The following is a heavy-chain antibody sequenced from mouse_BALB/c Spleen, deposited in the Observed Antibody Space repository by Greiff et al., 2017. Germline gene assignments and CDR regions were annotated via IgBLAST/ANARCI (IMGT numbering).Heavy chain of an antibody. CDR3: ARGDDGYVGFAY. Sequence: EVKVVESGGGLVKPGGSLKLSCAASGFTFSSYAMSWVRQTPEKRLEWVASISSGGSTYYPDSVKGRFTISRDNARNILYLQMSSLRSEDTAMYYCARGDDGYVGFAYWGQGTLVTVSA. CDR2: ISSGGST. CDR1: GFTFSSYA. J-gene: IGHJ3*01. V-gene: IGHV5-6-5*01. D-gene: IGHD2-3*01.